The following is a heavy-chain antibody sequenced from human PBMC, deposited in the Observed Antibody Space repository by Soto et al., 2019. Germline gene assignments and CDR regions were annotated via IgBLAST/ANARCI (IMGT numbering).Heavy chain of an antibody. CDR2: ISPYNGHT. CDR3: ARDLTIVPATHPRLENYGMDV. CDR1: GYSFTSYG. D-gene: IGHD2-2*01. V-gene: IGHV1-18*01. Sequence: QVQLVQSAGEVKKPGASVKVSCKASGYSFTSYGISWVRRAPGQGLEWMGWISPYNGHTQFVERFQGRVTMTTETSTKTAYRELRNLRSDDTAHYYCARDLTIVPATHPRLENYGMDVWGQGTTVIVSS. J-gene: IGHJ6*02.